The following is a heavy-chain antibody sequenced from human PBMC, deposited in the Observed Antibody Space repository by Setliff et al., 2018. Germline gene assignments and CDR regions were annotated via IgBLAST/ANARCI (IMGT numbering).Heavy chain of an antibody. D-gene: IGHD3-22*01. CDR3: ARRGDINGYYYHEDAFDI. V-gene: IGHV4-61*09. J-gene: IGHJ3*02. CDR1: GGSISSGSYY. Sequence: SETLSLTCTVSGGSISSGSYYWSWIRQPAGKGLEWIGHIYTSGSTNYNPSLKSRVTISVDTAKNQFSLNLTSVTAADTAVYYCARRGDINGYYYHEDAFDIWGQGTMVTVSS. CDR2: IYTSGST.